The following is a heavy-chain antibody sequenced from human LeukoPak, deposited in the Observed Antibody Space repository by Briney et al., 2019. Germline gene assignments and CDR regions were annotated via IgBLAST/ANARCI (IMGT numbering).Heavy chain of an antibody. CDR2: ISSSGGTI. V-gene: IGHV3-11*04. D-gene: IGHD4-23*01. J-gene: IGHJ4*02. Sequence: GGSLRLSCAASGFTFSDYYMSWIRQTPGKGLEWISYISSSGGTIYHADSVKGRFTISRDNAKNSLYLQMNSLTVEDTAVYYCARGGYGGKPLVYWGQGTLVTVSS. CDR3: ARGGYGGKPLVY. CDR1: GFTFSDYY.